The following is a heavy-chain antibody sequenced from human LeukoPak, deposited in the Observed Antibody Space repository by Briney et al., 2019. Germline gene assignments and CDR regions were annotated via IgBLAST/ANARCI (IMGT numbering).Heavy chain of an antibody. D-gene: IGHD2-2*01. CDR2: SSASGGTT. V-gene: IGHV3-23*01. CDR3: AKEPREYCSSTSCPNWFDL. CDR1: GYSFNSDA. J-gene: IGHJ5*02. Sequence: QPSESLSLSCAASGYSFNSDAMSCCRQPPARELQWVSASSASGGTTYYADSVKGRFTISRDNSENPLSLQMNSLTADDTAVYCSAKEPREYCSSTSCPNWFDLWGQGTLVTVSS.